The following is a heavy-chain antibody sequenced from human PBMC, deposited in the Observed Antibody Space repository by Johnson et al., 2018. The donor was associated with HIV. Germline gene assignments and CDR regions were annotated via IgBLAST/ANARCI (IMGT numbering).Heavy chain of an antibody. V-gene: IGHV3-30*04. J-gene: IGHJ3*02. Sequence: QVQLVESGGGVVQPGRSLRLSCAASGFTFSSYAMHWVRQAPAKGLEWVAIISYYGTSKYQADSVKGRFTISRDNSKHTLYLQLNSLRAEGMAVYYCARDEPTDDAFDIWGQGTMVTVSS. CDR3: ARDEPTDDAFDI. CDR2: ISYYGTSK. CDR1: GFTFSSYA.